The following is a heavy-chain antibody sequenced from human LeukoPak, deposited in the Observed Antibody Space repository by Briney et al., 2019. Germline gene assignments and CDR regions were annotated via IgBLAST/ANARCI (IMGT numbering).Heavy chain of an antibody. CDR3: AKDSSGGWLRSYYFDS. CDR2: ISYDGSNK. Sequence: GGSLRLSCAASGFTFSSYGMHWVRQAPGKGLEWVAVISYDGSNKYYADSVKGRFTISRDNSKNTLYLQMNSLRAEDTAVYYCAKDSSGGWLRSYYFDSWGQGTLVTVSS. D-gene: IGHD5-24*01. V-gene: IGHV3-30*18. CDR1: GFTFSSYG. J-gene: IGHJ4*02.